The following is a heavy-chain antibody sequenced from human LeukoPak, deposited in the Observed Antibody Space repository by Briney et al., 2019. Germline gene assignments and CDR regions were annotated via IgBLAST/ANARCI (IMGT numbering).Heavy chain of an antibody. V-gene: IGHV3-30*18. CDR3: AKDWPNYYGMDV. Sequence: GGSLRLSCAASGFTFSSYGMHWFRQAPGKGLEWVAVISYDGSNKYYADSVKGRFTISRDNSKNTLYLQMNSLRAEDTAVYYCAKDWPNYYGMDVWGQGTTVTVSS. CDR1: GFTFSSYG. CDR2: ISYDGSNK. J-gene: IGHJ6*02.